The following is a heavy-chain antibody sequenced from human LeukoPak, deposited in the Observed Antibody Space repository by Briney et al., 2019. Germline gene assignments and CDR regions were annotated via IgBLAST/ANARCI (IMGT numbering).Heavy chain of an antibody. Sequence: GGSLRLSCAASGFTFSSYAMSWVRQATGKGLEWVSAIGDSGGATNYAVSVKGRFTISRDNSKNTLYLQMNSLRAEDTAVYYCAKRSCSGGSCNFDYWGQGTLVTVSS. CDR1: GFTFSSYA. J-gene: IGHJ4*02. D-gene: IGHD2-15*01. V-gene: IGHV3-23*01. CDR2: IGDSGGAT. CDR3: AKRSCSGGSCNFDY.